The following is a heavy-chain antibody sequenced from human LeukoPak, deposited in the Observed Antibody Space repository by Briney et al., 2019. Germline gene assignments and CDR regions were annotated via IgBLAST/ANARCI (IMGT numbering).Heavy chain of an antibody. D-gene: IGHD3-10*01. CDR2: ISSNGGST. Sequence: GGSLRLSCAASGVTFSSYAMHWVRQAPGKGLEYVSGISSNGGSTYYAGSVKGRFTISRDNSKNTVNLQMGSLRIEDTAVYHCARMTLYGSGTVDWGQGILVTVSS. J-gene: IGHJ4*02. V-gene: IGHV3-64*02. CDR3: ARMTLYGSGTVD. CDR1: GVTFSSYA.